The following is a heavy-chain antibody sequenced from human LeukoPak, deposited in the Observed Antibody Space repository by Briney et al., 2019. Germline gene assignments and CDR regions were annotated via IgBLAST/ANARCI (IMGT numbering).Heavy chain of an antibody. CDR1: GFSLSTSGVG. CDR2: IYWDDDK. D-gene: IGHD2-15*01. V-gene: IGHV2-5*02. CDR3: AHGTRDIVVVVAAAFDY. Sequence: SGPTLVNPTQTLTLTCTLSGFSLSTSGVGVGWIRQPPGKALEWLALIYWDDDKRYSPSLKSRLTITKDTSKNQVVLTMTNMDPVDTATYYCAHGTRDIVVVVAAAFDYWGQGTLVTVSS. J-gene: IGHJ4*02.